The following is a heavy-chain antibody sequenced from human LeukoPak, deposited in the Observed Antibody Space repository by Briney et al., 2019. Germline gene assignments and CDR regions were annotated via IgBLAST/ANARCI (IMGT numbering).Heavy chain of an antibody. D-gene: IGHD5-12*01. CDR3: ARDSGYELEYSSDY. V-gene: IGHV3-20*03. J-gene: IGHJ4*02. Sequence: WVRQAPGKGLEWVSGINWNGGSTGYADSVKGRFTISRDNAKNSLYLQMNSLRAEDTALYYCARDSGYELEYSSDYWGQGTLVTVSS. CDR2: INWNGGST.